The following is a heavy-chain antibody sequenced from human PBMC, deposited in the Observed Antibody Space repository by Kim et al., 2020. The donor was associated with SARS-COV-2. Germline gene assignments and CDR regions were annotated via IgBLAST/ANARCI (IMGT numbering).Heavy chain of an antibody. CDR3: AGDSSSWYGTFDY. Sequence: SSTAGKARSTISRDNTKNSLYLQMNSLRDEDTAVYYCAGDSSSWYGTFDYWGQGTLVTVSS. V-gene: IGHV3-48*02. D-gene: IGHD6-13*01. J-gene: IGHJ4*02.